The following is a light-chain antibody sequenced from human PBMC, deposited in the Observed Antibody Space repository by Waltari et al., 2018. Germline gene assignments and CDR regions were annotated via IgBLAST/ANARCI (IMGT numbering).Light chain of an antibody. V-gene: IGKV1-39*01. Sequence: DIQMTQSPSSLSAYVGDRVTITCRASQGIRSYLNWYQQKPGKAPKLLIYYADRLGSGVPSRFSGSGSGTEFTLTIRSLQPEDFATYYCQQYDTLTLTFGGGTKVEIK. CDR1: QGIRSY. J-gene: IGKJ4*01. CDR3: QQYDTLTLT. CDR2: YAD.